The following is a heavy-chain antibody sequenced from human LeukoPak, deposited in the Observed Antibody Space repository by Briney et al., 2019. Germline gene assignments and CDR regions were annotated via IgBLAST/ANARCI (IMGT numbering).Heavy chain of an antibody. J-gene: IGHJ4*02. Sequence: GASVKVSCKASGYTFTSYDINWVRQATGQGLEWMGWMNPNSGNTGYAQKFQGRVTMTRNTSISTAYMELSSLRSEDMAVYYCVRALNDYGDYGEFDYCGQGTLVTVSS. D-gene: IGHD4-17*01. CDR3: VRALNDYGDYGEFDY. V-gene: IGHV1-8*01. CDR2: MNPNSGNT. CDR1: GYTFTSYD.